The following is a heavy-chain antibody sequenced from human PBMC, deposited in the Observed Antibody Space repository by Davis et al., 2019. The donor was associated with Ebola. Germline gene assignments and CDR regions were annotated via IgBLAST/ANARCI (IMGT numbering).Heavy chain of an antibody. CDR2: INPSGSP. V-gene: IGHV4-34*01. CDR1: GGSFSGYY. D-gene: IGHD3-10*01. Sequence: SETLSLTCAVYGGSFSGYYWSWIRQPPGKGLEWIGEINPSGSPNYNPSLKSRVTISVETSKNQFSLKLSSVTAADTAVYYGASAPRYYGSGSYRNYGMDVWGQGTTVTVSS. CDR3: ASAPRYYGSGSYRNYGMDV. J-gene: IGHJ6*02.